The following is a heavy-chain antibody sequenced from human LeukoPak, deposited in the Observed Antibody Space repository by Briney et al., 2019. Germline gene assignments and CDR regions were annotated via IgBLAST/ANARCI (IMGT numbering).Heavy chain of an antibody. Sequence: GAPVKVSCKASGYIFTSYAMHWVRQAPGQRLEWMGWINAGNGNTKYSQKFQGRVTITRDTSASTAYMELSSLRSEDTAVYYCARDREVREGSLDYWGQGTLVTVSS. J-gene: IGHJ4*02. CDR2: INAGNGNT. CDR3: ARDREVREGSLDY. V-gene: IGHV1-3*01. D-gene: IGHD3-10*01. CDR1: GYIFTSYA.